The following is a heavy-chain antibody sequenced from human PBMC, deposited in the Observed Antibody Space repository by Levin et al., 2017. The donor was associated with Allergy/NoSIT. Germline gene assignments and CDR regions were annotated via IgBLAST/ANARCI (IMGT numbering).Heavy chain of an antibody. Sequence: QTGESLKISCAASGFSISSYWLHWVRQVPGKWPVWVARIGTDGSDTRYADSVKGRFTISRDNAKNTLYLQMNSLRDDDTAVYFCTRDPVNYGQIGYYFDYWGQGVQVTVSS. CDR2: IGTDGSDT. CDR3: TRDPVNYGQIGYYFDY. D-gene: IGHD3-10*01. V-gene: IGHV3-74*01. CDR1: GFSISSYW. J-gene: IGHJ4*02.